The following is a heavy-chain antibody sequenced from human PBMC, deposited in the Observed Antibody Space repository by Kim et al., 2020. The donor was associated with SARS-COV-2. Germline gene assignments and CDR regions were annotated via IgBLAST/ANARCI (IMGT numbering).Heavy chain of an antibody. Sequence: SETLSLTCAVSGGSISSSNWWSWVRQPPGKGLEWIGEIYHSGSTNYNPSLKSRVTISVDKSKNQFSLKLSSVTAADTAVYYCARVEYCSGGSCPRPEFFQHWGQGTLVTVSS. CDR2: IYHSGST. CDR3: ARVEYCSGGSCPRPEFFQH. J-gene: IGHJ1*01. CDR1: GGSISSSNW. V-gene: IGHV4-4*02. D-gene: IGHD2-15*01.